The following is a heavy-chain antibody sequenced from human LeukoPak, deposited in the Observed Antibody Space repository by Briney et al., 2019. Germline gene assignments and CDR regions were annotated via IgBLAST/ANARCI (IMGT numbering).Heavy chain of an antibody. D-gene: IGHD2-8*01. CDR3: ARDGGSLLMVYAMPPSWFDP. CDR1: GYTFTSYY. V-gene: IGHV1-46*01. Sequence: ASVKVSCKASGYTFTSYYMHWVRQAPGQGLEWMGIINPSGGSTSYAQKFQGRVTMTRDTSTSTVYMELSSLRSEDTAVYYRARDGGSLLMVYAMPPSWFDPWGQGTLVTVSS. J-gene: IGHJ5*02. CDR2: INPSGGST.